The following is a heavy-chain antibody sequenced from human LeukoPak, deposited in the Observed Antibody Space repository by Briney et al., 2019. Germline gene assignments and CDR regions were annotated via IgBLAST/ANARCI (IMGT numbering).Heavy chain of an antibody. V-gene: IGHV4-59*12. Sequence: SETLSLTCTVSGGSISSYYWSWIRQPPGKGLEWIGYIYYSGSTNYNPSLKSRVTISVDTSKNQFSLKLSSVTAADTAVYYCARAGPPYYDILTGYYKTRWFDPWGQGTLVTVSS. J-gene: IGHJ5*02. CDR1: GGSISSYY. CDR3: ARAGPPYYDILTGYYKTRWFDP. CDR2: IYYSGST. D-gene: IGHD3-9*01.